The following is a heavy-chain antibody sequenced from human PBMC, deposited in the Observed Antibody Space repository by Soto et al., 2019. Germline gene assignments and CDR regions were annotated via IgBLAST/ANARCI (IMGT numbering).Heavy chain of an antibody. V-gene: IGHV4-30-4*01. CDR2: IYYSGST. D-gene: IGHD2-15*01. J-gene: IGHJ5*02. CDR3: AREAPYCSGGSCYSSWFDP. Sequence: SETLSLTCTVSGGSISSGDYYLSWIRQPPGKGLEWIGYIYYSGSTYYNPSLKSRVTISVDTSKNQFSLKLSSGTAADTAVYYCAREAPYCSGGSCYSSWFDPWGQGTLVTVSS. CDR1: GGSISSGDYY.